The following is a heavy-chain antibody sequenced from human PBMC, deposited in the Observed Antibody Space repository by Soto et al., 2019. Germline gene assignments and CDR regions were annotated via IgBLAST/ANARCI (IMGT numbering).Heavy chain of an antibody. V-gene: IGHV4-34*01. CDR3: ARIKIYDYIWGSYRRTGVFDY. CDR1: GGSFSGYH. Sequence: QVQLQQWGAGLLKPSETLSLTCAVYGGSFSGYHWSWIRQPPGKGLEWIGEINHSGSTNYNPSLKSRVTISVDTSKNQFSLKLSSVTAADTAVYYCARIKIYDYIWGSYRRTGVFDYWGQGTLVTVSS. CDR2: INHSGST. D-gene: IGHD3-16*02. J-gene: IGHJ4*02.